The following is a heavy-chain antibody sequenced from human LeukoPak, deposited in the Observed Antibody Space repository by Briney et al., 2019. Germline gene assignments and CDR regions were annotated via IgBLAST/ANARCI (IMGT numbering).Heavy chain of an antibody. CDR1: GGTFSSYA. CDR2: IIPIFGTA. CDR3: ARRSWLRKGEYYYYYMDV. J-gene: IGHJ6*03. Sequence: SVKVSCKASGGTFSSYAISWVRQAPGQGLEWMGGIIPIFGTANYAQKFQGRVTITADKSTSTAYMELSSLRSEDTAVYYCARRSWLRKGEYYYYYMDVWGKGTTVTVSS. D-gene: IGHD3-16*01. V-gene: IGHV1-69*06.